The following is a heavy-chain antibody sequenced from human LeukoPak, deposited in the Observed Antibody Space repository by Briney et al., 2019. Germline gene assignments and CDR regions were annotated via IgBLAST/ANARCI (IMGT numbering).Heavy chain of an antibody. Sequence: SETLSLTCAVYGGSFSGYYWSWIRQPPGKGLEWIGEINHSGSTNYNPSLKSRVTISVDTSKNQFSLKLSSVTAADTAVYYCATLEDKDYWGQGTLVTVSS. CDR1: GGSFSGYY. CDR3: ATLEDKDY. CDR2: INHSGST. J-gene: IGHJ4*02. D-gene: IGHD1-1*01. V-gene: IGHV4-34*01.